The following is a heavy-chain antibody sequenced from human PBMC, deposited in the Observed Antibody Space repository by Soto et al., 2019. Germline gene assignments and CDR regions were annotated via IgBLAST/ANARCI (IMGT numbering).Heavy chain of an antibody. CDR1: GGTFSSYA. D-gene: IGHD2-2*01. Sequence: ASVKVSCKASGGTFSSYAISWVRQAPGQGLEWMGGIIPIFGTANYAQKFQGRVTITADESTSTAYMELSSLRSEDTAVYYCARYCSSTSCYDAFDIWGQGTMVTVS. V-gene: IGHV1-69*13. J-gene: IGHJ3*02. CDR2: IIPIFGTA. CDR3: ARYCSSTSCYDAFDI.